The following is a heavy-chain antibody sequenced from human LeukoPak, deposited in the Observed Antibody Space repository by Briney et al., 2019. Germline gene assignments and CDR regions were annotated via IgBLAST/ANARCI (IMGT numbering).Heavy chain of an antibody. J-gene: IGHJ6*02. Sequence: ASVTVSFTASGYTFTSYGISWVRQAPGQGLEWMGWISAYNGNTNYAQKLQGRVTITTDTSTSTAYMELRSLRSDDTAVYYCARDAHPIDFWSGYYTYYYYYYGMDVWGQGTTVTVSS. CDR3: ARDAHPIDFWSGYYTYYYYYYGMDV. CDR1: GYTFTSYG. D-gene: IGHD3-3*01. CDR2: ISAYNGNT. V-gene: IGHV1-18*01.